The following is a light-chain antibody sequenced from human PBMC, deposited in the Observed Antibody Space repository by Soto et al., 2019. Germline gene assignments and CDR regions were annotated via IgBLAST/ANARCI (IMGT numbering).Light chain of an antibody. Sequence: ELIMTQSPATLCVSPGERATLSCRASESVSSNLAWYQQKPGQAPRLLIYGASTRATGIPPRFSGSGSGTEFTLSISSLQSTDFAVYYCQQYYDWPSLTFGGGTKVDIK. CDR1: ESVSSN. CDR2: GAS. J-gene: IGKJ4*01. CDR3: QQYYDWPSLT. V-gene: IGKV3-15*01.